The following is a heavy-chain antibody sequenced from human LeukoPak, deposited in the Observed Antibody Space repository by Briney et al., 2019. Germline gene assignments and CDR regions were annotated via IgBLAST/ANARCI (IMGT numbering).Heavy chain of an antibody. D-gene: IGHD2-8*01. CDR3: ARNSLMRGNCRGRRCYYMDV. CDR2: IDHSGRT. Sequence: SETLSLTCAVYGGSFRGYYWTWIRQPRGKGLQGIGEIDHSGRTSSKPSLASTVTISVATSKNQFSLTLSSVTAADTAVYYCARNSLMRGNCRGRRCYYMDVGGGGTTVTVTS. V-gene: IGHV4-34*01. CDR1: GGSFRGYY. J-gene: IGHJ6*03.